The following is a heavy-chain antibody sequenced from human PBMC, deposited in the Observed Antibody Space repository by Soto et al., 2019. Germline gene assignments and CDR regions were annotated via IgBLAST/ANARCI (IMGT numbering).Heavy chain of an antibody. J-gene: IGHJ5*02. CDR3: ARGPYTYYDFWSGYYVNWFDP. CDR1: GYTFTSYA. V-gene: IGHV1-3*01. D-gene: IGHD3-3*01. CDR2: INAGNGNT. Sequence: QVQLVQSGAEVKKPGASVKVSCKASGYTFTSYAMHWVRQAPGQRLEWMGWINAGNGNTKYSQKFQGRVIITRDTSASTAYMELSSLRSEDTAVYYCARGPYTYYDFWSGYYVNWFDPWGQGTLVTVSS.